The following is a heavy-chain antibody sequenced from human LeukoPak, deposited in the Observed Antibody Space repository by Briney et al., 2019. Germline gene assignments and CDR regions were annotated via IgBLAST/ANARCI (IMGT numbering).Heavy chain of an antibody. J-gene: IGHJ6*03. CDR3: AKSGGPSRYYYYMDV. Sequence: GGSLRLSCAASGFTFDDYAMHWVRQAPGKGLEWVSGISWNSGSIGYADSVKGRFTISRDNAKTSLYLQMNSLRAEDTALYYCAKSGGPSRYYYYMDVWGKGTTVTISS. V-gene: IGHV3-9*01. D-gene: IGHD3-16*01. CDR1: GFTFDDYA. CDR2: ISWNSGSI.